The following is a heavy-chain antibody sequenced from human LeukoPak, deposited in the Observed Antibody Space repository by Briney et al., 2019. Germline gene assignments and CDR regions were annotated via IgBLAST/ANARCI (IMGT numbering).Heavy chain of an antibody. Sequence: GGSLRLSCVASGFTFSTYAMSWVRQAPGKGLEWVSAISGSGGSTYYADSVKGRFTISRDNSKNTLYLQMNSLRAEDTAVYYCAKDRLPVGATNFDYWGQGTLVTVSS. D-gene: IGHD1-26*01. J-gene: IGHJ4*02. CDR1: GFTFSTYA. CDR2: ISGSGGST. V-gene: IGHV3-23*01. CDR3: AKDRLPVGATNFDY.